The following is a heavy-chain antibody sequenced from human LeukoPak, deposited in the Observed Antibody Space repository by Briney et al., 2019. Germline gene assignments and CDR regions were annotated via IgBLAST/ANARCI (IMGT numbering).Heavy chain of an antibody. D-gene: IGHD2-2*01. CDR2: IYTSGST. Sequence: PSETLSLTCTVSGGSISSYYWSWIRQPAGKGLEWIGRIYTSGSTNYNPSLKSRVTMSVDTSKNQFSLKLSSVTAADTAVYYCARLYCSSTSCYYDYWGQGTLVTVSS. J-gene: IGHJ4*02. V-gene: IGHV4-4*07. CDR1: GGSISSYY. CDR3: ARLYCSSTSCYYDY.